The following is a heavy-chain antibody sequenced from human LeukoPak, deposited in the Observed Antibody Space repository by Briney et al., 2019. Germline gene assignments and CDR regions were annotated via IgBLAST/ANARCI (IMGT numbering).Heavy chain of an antibody. CDR2: IYHSGST. D-gene: IGHD1-26*01. V-gene: IGHV4-30-2*01. CDR3: ARYVIVGAIGDAFDI. Sequence: SETLSLTCAVSGGSISGGGYSWSWIRQPPGKGLEWIGYIYHSGSTYYNPSLKSRVTISVDRSKNQFSLKLSSVTAADTAVYYCARYVIVGAIGDAFDIWGQGTMVTVSS. J-gene: IGHJ3*02. CDR1: GGSISGGGYS.